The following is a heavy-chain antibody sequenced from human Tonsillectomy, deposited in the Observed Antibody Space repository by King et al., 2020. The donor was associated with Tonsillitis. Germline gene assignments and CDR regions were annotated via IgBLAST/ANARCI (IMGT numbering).Heavy chain of an antibody. CDR3: ARGDPDDYSNLYVNLYYYYYGMDV. Sequence: VQLVQSGAEVKKPGASVKVSCKASGYTFTSYDINWVRQATGQGLEWMGWMNPNSGNTGYAQKFQGRVTMTRNTSISTAYMELSSLRSEDTAVYYCARGDPDDYSNLYVNLYYYYYGMDVWGQGTTVTVSS. J-gene: IGHJ6*02. D-gene: IGHD4-11*01. V-gene: IGHV1-8*01. CDR2: MNPNSGNT. CDR1: GYTFTSYD.